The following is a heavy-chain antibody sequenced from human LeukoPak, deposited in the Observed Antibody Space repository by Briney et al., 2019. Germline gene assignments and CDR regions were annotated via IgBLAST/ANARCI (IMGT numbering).Heavy chain of an antibody. V-gene: IGHV4-61*02. Sequence: SQTLSLTCIVSGGSISSGSYYWSWIRQPAGKGLEWIGRIYTSGSTNYNPSLKSRVTISVDTSKNQFSLKLSSVTAADTAVYYCAREDYYGSGSHMDVWGKGTTVTVSS. CDR3: AREDYYGSGSHMDV. CDR1: GGSISSGSYY. J-gene: IGHJ6*03. D-gene: IGHD3-10*01. CDR2: IYTSGST.